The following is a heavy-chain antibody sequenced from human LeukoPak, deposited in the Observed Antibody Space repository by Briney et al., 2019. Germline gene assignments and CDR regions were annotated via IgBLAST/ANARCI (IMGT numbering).Heavy chain of an antibody. D-gene: IGHD6-19*01. CDR3: ARVTYRSGWYYYYGMDV. CDR2: INTDGSST. J-gene: IGHJ6*02. Sequence: GGSLRLSCAASGFTFNTYWMHWVRQAPGKGLVWVSRINTDGSSTSSADSVKGRFTISRDNAKNTLYLQMNSLRAEDTAVYYCARVTYRSGWYYYYGMDVWGQGTTVTVSS. CDR1: GFTFNTYW. V-gene: IGHV3-74*01.